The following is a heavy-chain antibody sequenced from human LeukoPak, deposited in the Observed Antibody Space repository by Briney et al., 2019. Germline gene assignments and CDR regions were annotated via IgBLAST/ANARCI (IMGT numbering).Heavy chain of an antibody. Sequence: PGGSLRLSCAASGFTFSSYGMSWVRQAPGKGLEWVSAISGSGGSTYYADSVKGRFTISRDNSKNTLYLQMNSLRAEDTAVYYCAKDPVYCSGGSCYSDRNWFDPWGQGTLVTVSS. D-gene: IGHD2-15*01. J-gene: IGHJ5*02. CDR3: AKDPVYCSGGSCYSDRNWFDP. CDR2: ISGSGGST. V-gene: IGHV3-23*01. CDR1: GFTFSSYG.